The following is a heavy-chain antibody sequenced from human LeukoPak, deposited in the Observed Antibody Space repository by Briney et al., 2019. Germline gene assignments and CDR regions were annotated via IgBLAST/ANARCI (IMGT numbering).Heavy chain of an antibody. Sequence: KPSETLSLTCTVSGGSISSSSYYWGWIRQPPGKGLEWIGSIYYSGSTYYNPSLKSRVTISVDTSKNQFSLKLSSATAADTAVYYCARHKIDWRSGGSPKQFYFDYWGQGTLVTVSS. CDR2: IYYSGST. CDR3: ARHKIDWRSGGSPKQFYFDY. D-gene: IGHD2-15*01. CDR1: GGSISSSSYY. J-gene: IGHJ4*02. V-gene: IGHV4-39*01.